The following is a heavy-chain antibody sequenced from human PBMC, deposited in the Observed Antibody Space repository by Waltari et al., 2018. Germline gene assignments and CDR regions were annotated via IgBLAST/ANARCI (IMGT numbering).Heavy chain of an antibody. J-gene: IGHJ3*02. CDR2: ITSDGTHT. Sequence: EVRLVESGGGLVRPGESLRLSCAASGFTFGSFTMNWVRQAPGKGPEWISFITSDGTHTTYADSMRGRLTISRDNAKNSLFLQINSLRADDTVVYYCARDRRPTMILGSGAFDIWGQGTVVNVSS. V-gene: IGHV3-21*01. D-gene: IGHD3-22*01. CDR3: ARDRRPTMILGSGAFDI. CDR1: GFTFGSFT.